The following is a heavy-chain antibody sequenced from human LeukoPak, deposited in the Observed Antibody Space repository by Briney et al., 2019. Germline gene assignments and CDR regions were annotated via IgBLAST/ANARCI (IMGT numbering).Heavy chain of an antibody. CDR3: ARGAQSGGSRQTRRKKEFDY. D-gene: IGHD2-15*01. Sequence: PSETLSLTCAVYGGSFSGYYWSWIRQPPGKGLEWIGEINHSGSTNYNPSLKSRVTISVDTSKNQFSLKLSSVTAADTAVYYCARGAQSGGSRQTRRKKEFDYWGQGTLVTVSS. J-gene: IGHJ4*02. CDR1: GGSFSGYY. CDR2: INHSGST. V-gene: IGHV4-34*01.